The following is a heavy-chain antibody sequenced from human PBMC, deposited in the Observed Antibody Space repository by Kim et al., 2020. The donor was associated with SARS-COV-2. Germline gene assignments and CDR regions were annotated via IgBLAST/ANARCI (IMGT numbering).Heavy chain of an antibody. CDR2: INTNTGNP. Sequence: ASVKVSCKASGYTFTSYAMNWVRQAPGQGLEWMGWINTNTGNPKYAQGFTGRFIFSLDTSASTAYLQISSLKAEDTAVYYCARDSPMGWEQLYQNDAFDIWGQGTMVTVSS. D-gene: IGHD1-26*01. CDR3: ARDSPMGWEQLYQNDAFDI. CDR1: GYTFTSYA. V-gene: IGHV7-4-1*02. J-gene: IGHJ3*02.